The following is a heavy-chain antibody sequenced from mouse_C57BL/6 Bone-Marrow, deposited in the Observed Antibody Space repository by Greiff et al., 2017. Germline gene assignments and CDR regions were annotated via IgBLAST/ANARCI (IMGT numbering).Heavy chain of an antibody. CDR3: ARDGNFEGFAY. CDR1: GFTFSDYG. D-gene: IGHD2-1*01. V-gene: IGHV5-17*01. CDR2: ISSGSSTN. Sequence: EVKLLESGGGLVKPGGSLKLSCAASGFTFSDYGMHWVRQAPEKGLEWVAYISSGSSTNYYADTVKGRFTISRDNAKNTLFLQMTSLRSEDTAMYYCARDGNFEGFAYGGKGTLVTVSA. J-gene: IGHJ3*01.